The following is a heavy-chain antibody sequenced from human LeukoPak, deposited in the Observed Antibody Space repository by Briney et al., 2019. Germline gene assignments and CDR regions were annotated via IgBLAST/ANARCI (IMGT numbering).Heavy chain of an antibody. Sequence: GWSLSLSCAASGFTFSSYCMNWVRQAPGKGLEWVSYISSSSSTIYYADFVKGRFTISRDNAKNSLYLQMNSLRAEDTAVYYCASLEYYYGSGNYYWGQGTLVTVSS. V-gene: IGHV3-48*01. CDR3: ASLEYYYGSGNYY. CDR1: GFTFSSYC. J-gene: IGHJ4*02. CDR2: ISSSSSTI. D-gene: IGHD3-10*01.